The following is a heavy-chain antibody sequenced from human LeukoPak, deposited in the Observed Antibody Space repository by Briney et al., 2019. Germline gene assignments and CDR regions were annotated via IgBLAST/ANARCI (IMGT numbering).Heavy chain of an antibody. CDR3: ARGSRFGVVERDAFDI. Sequence: GGSLRLSCAASGFTFSSYSMNWVRQAPGKGLEWVSYINSVSSTIYYADSVKGRFTISRDNAKNSLFLQMNSLRPEDTAMYYCARGSRFGVVERDAFDIWGQGTMVTVSS. V-gene: IGHV3-48*04. J-gene: IGHJ3*02. CDR2: INSVSSTI. CDR1: GFTFSSYS. D-gene: IGHD3-3*01.